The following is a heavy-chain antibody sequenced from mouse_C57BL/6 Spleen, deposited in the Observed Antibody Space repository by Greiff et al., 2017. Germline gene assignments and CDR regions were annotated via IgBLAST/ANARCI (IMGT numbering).Heavy chain of an antibody. CDR2: ISYDGSN. CDR1: GYSITSGYY. D-gene: IGHD2-2*01. Sequence: DVQLQESGPGLVKPSQSLSLTCSVTGYSITSGYYWNWIRQFPGNKLEWMGYISYDGSNNYNPSLKNRISITRDTSKNQFFLKLNSVTTEDTATYYCAIYGYDAYWYFDVWGTGTTVTVSS. V-gene: IGHV3-6*01. CDR3: AIYGYDAYWYFDV. J-gene: IGHJ1*03.